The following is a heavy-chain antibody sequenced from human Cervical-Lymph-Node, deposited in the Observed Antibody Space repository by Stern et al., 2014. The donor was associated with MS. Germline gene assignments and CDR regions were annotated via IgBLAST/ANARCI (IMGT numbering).Heavy chain of an antibody. CDR3: ARDGPQVGAGSFDI. CDR2: ISYSGNT. D-gene: IGHD1-26*01. V-gene: IGHV4-31*03. CDR1: GCSISSDDNY. J-gene: IGHJ3*02. Sequence: QVQLQESGPGLVKPSQTLSLTCTVSGCSISSDDNYWNWIRQLPGKGLEGVGCISYSGNTYNTPSLKSRVTISADTSKNQFSLKLSSVTAADTAVYYCARDGPQVGAGSFDIWGRGTMVTVSS.